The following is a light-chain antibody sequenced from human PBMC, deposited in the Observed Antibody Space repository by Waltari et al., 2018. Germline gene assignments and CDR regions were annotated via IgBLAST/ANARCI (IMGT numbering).Light chain of an antibody. CDR1: SGNIATNY. CDR2: EDN. CDR3: QSFDSSHVV. J-gene: IGLJ2*01. V-gene: IGLV6-57*03. Sequence: FMLTQPHSVSESPGKTVTISCTRSSGNIATNYVQWYQQRPGSAPTKVIYEDNQRPSGVPDRFSGSIDSSSNSASLIISGLKAEDEADYYCQSFDSSHVVFGGVTKLTVL.